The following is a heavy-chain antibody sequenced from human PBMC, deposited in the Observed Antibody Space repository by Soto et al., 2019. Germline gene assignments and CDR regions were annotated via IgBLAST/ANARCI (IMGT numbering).Heavy chain of an antibody. CDR3: ARAMSHDYIWGSYRQPFDY. Sequence: EVQLVESGGGLVQPGGSLRLSCAASGFTFSSYWMSWVRQAPGKGLEWVANIKQDGSEKYYVDSVKGRFTISRDNAKNSLYLQMNSLRADDTAVYYCARAMSHDYIWGSYRQPFDYWGQGTLVTVSS. D-gene: IGHD3-16*02. CDR1: GFTFSSYW. J-gene: IGHJ4*02. CDR2: IKQDGSEK. V-gene: IGHV3-7*01.